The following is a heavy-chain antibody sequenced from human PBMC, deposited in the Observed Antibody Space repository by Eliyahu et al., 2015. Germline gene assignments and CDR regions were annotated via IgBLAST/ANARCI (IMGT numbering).Heavy chain of an antibody. Sequence: QVQRQESGPGLVKPSETLSLNCTVSGVSLTDTTYYWAWIRQPPGKGLEWIGNVYYSGRTYSTPSLKRRVTTSLDTSTNQFFLRVKSVTAADTAGYFCVRGPTLDSWGQGILVTVS. J-gene: IGHJ4*02. V-gene: IGHV4-39*01. CDR3: VRGPTLDS. CDR1: GVSLTDTTYY. CDR2: VYYSGRT.